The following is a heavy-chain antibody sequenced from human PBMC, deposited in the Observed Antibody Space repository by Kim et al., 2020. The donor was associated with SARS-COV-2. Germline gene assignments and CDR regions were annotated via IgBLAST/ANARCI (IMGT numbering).Heavy chain of an antibody. J-gene: IGHJ4*02. CDR3: ATINYYDSSGHWPFDY. CDR1: GYTFTSYG. D-gene: IGHD3-22*01. CDR2: ISAYNGNT. Sequence: ASVKVSCKASGYTFTSYGISWVRPAPGQGLEWMGWISAYNGNTNYAQKLQGRVTMTTDTSTSTAYMELRSLRSDDTAVYYCATINYYDSSGHWPFDYWGQGTLVTVSS. V-gene: IGHV1-18*01.